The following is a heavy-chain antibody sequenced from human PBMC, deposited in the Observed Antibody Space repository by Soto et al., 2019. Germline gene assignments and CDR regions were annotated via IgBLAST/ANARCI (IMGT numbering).Heavy chain of an antibody. D-gene: IGHD1-1*01. CDR1: GFPISSGGYF. CDR3: ARGWVQSHYFES. Sequence: TLSVPCAVSGFPISSGGYFWSWVRQPPGKGLEWIGYIYYSGNIYYNPSLRSRVTISVDTSKNQFSLKMSSVTAADTAVYSCARGWVQSHYFESWGQGTLVTFSS. V-gene: IGHV4-31*11. CDR2: IYYSGNI. J-gene: IGHJ4*02.